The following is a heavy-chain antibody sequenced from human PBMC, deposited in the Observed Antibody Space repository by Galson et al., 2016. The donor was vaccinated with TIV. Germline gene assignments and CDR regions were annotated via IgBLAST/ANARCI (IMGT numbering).Heavy chain of an antibody. CDR1: GDTFSGYY. CDR3: ARVVTGGYVAV. J-gene: IGHJ6*04. CDR2: INPKSGST. V-gene: IGHV1-2*02. Sequence: SVKVSCKASGDTFSGYYIYWVRQAPGQGLEWMGWINPKSGSTKYAQRFQGRVTMTRDTSISTAYMEVSWLRPDDTAVFYCARVVTGGYVAVWGKGTTVTVSS. D-gene: IGHD3-16*01.